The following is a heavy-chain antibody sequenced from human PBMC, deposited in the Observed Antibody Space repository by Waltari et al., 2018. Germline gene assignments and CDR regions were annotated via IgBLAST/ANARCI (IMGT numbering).Heavy chain of an antibody. CDR2: IFYSGTT. Sequence: QVQLQESGPGLVKPSETLSLSCSVFGASIKTSYWNWIRQPRGAGLQWVATIFYSGTTHQNPALKNRVTISLDTSKNEVSLSLTSVTAADTAVYYCARLAISGHFDYWGQGVLVTVSS. CDR3: ARLAISGHFDY. J-gene: IGHJ4*02. CDR1: GASIKTSY. V-gene: IGHV4-59*01.